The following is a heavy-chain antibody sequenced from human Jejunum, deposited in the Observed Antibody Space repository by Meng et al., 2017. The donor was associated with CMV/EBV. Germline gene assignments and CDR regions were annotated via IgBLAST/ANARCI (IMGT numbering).Heavy chain of an antibody. Sequence: SGVSPIHYWMAWVRQAPGKGLEWVSSISTSSDYISYADSVKGRFTISRDNPNNTLNLQMNNLRAEDTALYYCARFSIVRTTNAFDIWGQGTMVTVSS. CDR2: ISTSSDYI. V-gene: IGHV3-21*04. CDR1: GVSPIHYW. D-gene: IGHD1-26*01. CDR3: ARFSIVRTTNAFDI. J-gene: IGHJ3*02.